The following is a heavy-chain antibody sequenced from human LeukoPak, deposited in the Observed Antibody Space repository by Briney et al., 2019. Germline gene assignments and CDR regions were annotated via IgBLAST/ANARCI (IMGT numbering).Heavy chain of an antibody. Sequence: GGSLRLSCAASGFTFSSYWMHWVRQAPGKGLVWVSRINSDGSSTSYADSVKGRFTISRHNAKNSLYLQMNSLRAEDTAVYYCARDVVEYCSGGSCTRYAYWGQGSLVTVSS. J-gene: IGHJ4*02. CDR1: GFTFSSYW. D-gene: IGHD2-15*01. CDR2: INSDGSST. V-gene: IGHV3-74*01. CDR3: ARDVVEYCSGGSCTRYAY.